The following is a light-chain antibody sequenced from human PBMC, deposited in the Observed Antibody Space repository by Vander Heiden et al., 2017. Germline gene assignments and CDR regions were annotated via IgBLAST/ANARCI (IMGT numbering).Light chain of an antibody. Sequence: DIEMTQSPSSLSASVGDRVTITCRASQSITSYLNWYQQKTEKAPKLLLFSASTLQGGVPSRFSGSGSGTDFTLTISSLQTEDFATYYCQQSYSPPHTFGQGTKLEI. CDR1: QSITSY. J-gene: IGKJ2*01. CDR2: SAS. CDR3: QQSYSPPHT. V-gene: IGKV1-39*01.